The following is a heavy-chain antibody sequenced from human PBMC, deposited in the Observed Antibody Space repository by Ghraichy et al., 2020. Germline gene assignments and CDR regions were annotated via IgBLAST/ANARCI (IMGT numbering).Heavy chain of an antibody. CDR2: ISWNSGSI. J-gene: IGHJ3*02. CDR3: AGGYYAFDI. D-gene: IGHD1-26*01. Sequence: SCAASGFTFDDYAMHWVRQAPGKGLEWVSGISWNSGSIGYADSVKGRFTISRDNAKNSLYLQMNSLRAEDTALYYCAGGYYAFDIWGQGTMVTVSS. CDR1: GFTFDDYA. V-gene: IGHV3-9*01.